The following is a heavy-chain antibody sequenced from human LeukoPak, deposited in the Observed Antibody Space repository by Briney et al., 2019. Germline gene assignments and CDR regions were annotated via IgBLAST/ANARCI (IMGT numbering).Heavy chain of an antibody. V-gene: IGHV1-18*01. CDR3: ARVAGDHYDFWSGEGYYYYGMDV. J-gene: IGHJ6*02. Sequence: ASVKVSCKASGYTFTSYGISWVRQAPGQGLEWMGWISGYSGTTKYAQKLQGRVTMTTDTSTSTAYMELRSLRSDDTALYHCARVAGDHYDFWSGEGYYYYGMDVWGQGTTVTVSS. CDR2: ISGYSGTT. D-gene: IGHD3-3*01. CDR1: GYTFTSYG.